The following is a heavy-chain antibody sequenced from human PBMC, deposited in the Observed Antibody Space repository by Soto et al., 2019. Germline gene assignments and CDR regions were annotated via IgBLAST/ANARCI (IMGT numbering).Heavy chain of an antibody. J-gene: IGHJ4*02. D-gene: IGHD1-1*01. CDR1: GFTFSSYA. Sequence: GVLRLSCAASGFTFSSYAMSWVRQAPGKGLGWVSGISDSGGSTYYADSVKGRFTISRDNSKNTLYLQMNSLRAEDTAVYYCARAPPRGPAGTLAYWGQGTLVTVSS. CDR3: ARAPPRGPAGTLAY. CDR2: ISDSGGST. V-gene: IGHV3-23*01.